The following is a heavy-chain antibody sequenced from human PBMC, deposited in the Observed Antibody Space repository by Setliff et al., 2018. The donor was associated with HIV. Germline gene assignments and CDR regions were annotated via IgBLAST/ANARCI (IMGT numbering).Heavy chain of an antibody. Sequence: AASVKVSCKASGYTFNNYGISWVRQAPGQGLEWMGWINTHGGYTNYAQNVQGRVTVTMDTSTSTAYMELRSLKSDDTTVYYCARGKTWLRFLDYWGQGTQVTVSS. D-gene: IGHD5-12*01. CDR1: GYTFNNYG. V-gene: IGHV1-18*01. CDR3: ARGKTWLRFLDY. J-gene: IGHJ4*02. CDR2: INTHGGYT.